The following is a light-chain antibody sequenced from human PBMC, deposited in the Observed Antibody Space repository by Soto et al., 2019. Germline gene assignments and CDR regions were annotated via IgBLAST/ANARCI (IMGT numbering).Light chain of an antibody. Sequence: EIVLTQSPGTLSLSPGERATLSCRASQSVSSSHLAWYQQKPGQAPRLLMYDASSRATGIPDRFSGSGSGTDFTLTISRLEPEDFAVYYCQQYGGSSFSFGQGTNLEIK. V-gene: IGKV3-20*01. J-gene: IGKJ2*03. CDR2: DAS. CDR3: QQYGGSSFS. CDR1: QSVSSSH.